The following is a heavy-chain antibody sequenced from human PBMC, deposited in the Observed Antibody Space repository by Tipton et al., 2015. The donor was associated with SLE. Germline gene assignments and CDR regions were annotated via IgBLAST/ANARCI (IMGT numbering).Heavy chain of an antibody. D-gene: IGHD6-13*01. J-gene: IGHJ3*02. CDR3: ARDGGAAAGPLGAFDI. CDR2: IYYSGST. CDR1: GGSISSHY. V-gene: IGHV4-59*11. Sequence: TLSLTCTVSGGSISSHYWSWFRQPPGKGLEGIGYIYYSGSTNYNPSLKSRVTISVDTSKNQFSLKLSSVTAADTAVYYCARDGGAAAGPLGAFDIWGQGTMVTVSS.